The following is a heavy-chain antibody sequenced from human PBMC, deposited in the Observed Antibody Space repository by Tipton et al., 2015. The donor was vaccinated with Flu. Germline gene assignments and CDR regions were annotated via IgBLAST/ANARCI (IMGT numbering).Heavy chain of an antibody. CDR3: ARSGSKGSSPDY. CDR2: IYTSGGT. CDR1: GGSISSYY. D-gene: IGHD6-13*01. V-gene: IGHV4-4*07. Sequence: LRLSCTVSGGSISSYYWSWIRQPAGKGLEWIGRIYTSGGTNYNPSLKSRVTMSVDMSKNQFSLNLTSVTAADTAVYYCARSGSKGSSPDYWGQGTLVTVSS. J-gene: IGHJ4*02.